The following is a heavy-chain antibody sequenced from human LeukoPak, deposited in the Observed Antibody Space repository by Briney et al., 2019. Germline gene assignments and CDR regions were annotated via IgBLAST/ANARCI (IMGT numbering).Heavy chain of an antibody. J-gene: IGHJ4*02. V-gene: IGHV3-7*01. CDR1: GFTFTDHW. Sequence: GGSLRLSCAASGFTFTDHWMSWVRQTPGKGLEWVANIKEDGSEMFYVDFVKGRFTISRDDAINSVYLQMNNLTAEDSAVYYCARDSRPRGGSCFDHWGQGALVIVSS. D-gene: IGHD2-15*01. CDR2: IKEDGSEM. CDR3: ARDSRPRGGSCFDH.